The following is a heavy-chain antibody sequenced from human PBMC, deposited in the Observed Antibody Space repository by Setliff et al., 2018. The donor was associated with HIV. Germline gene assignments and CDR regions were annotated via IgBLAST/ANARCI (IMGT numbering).Heavy chain of an antibody. CDR2: GYYSGIT. V-gene: IGHV4-59*08. CDR3: ARSSRGSLRDLDY. CDR1: GGSISNYY. Sequence: SETLSLTCTVSGGSISNYYWSWIRQPPGKGLEWIGCGYYSGITHYDPSLKSRVSISVDASKNQFSPRLNSVTVAGTAVYFCARSSRGSLRDLDYWGPGTLVTVSS. D-gene: IGHD2-21*02. J-gene: IGHJ4*02.